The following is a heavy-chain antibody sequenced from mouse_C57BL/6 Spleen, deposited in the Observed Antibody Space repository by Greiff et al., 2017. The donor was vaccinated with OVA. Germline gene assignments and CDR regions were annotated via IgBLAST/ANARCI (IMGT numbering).Heavy chain of an antibody. CDR2: IDPSDSYS. CDR1: GYTFTSYW. Sequence: QVQLKQSGAELVMPGASVKLSCKASGYTFTSYWMHWVKQRPGQGLEWIGEIDPSDSYSNYNQKFKGKSTLTVDKSSSTAYMQLSSLTSEDSAVYYCARSGYGSSYSFDYWGQGTTLTVSS. V-gene: IGHV1-69*01. J-gene: IGHJ2*01. CDR3: ARSGYGSSYSFDY. D-gene: IGHD1-1*01.